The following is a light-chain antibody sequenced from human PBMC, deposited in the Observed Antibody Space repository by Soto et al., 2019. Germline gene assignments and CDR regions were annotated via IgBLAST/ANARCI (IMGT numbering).Light chain of an antibody. Sequence: DIQMTQSPSSLSAFVGDRVTITCRASLTISSYLNWYQQKSGKAPKLLISAASSLESGVPPRFSGSGYGTDFTLTITSRQPEEFATYYCQQSHSIPWTFGQGTKVEI. CDR2: AAS. CDR3: QQSHSIPWT. CDR1: LTISSY. J-gene: IGKJ1*01. V-gene: IGKV1-39*01.